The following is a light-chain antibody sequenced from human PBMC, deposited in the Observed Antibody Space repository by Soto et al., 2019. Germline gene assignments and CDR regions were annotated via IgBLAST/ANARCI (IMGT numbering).Light chain of an antibody. CDR2: DVS. V-gene: IGLV2-14*01. CDR3: SSYTSSSTLPYV. CDR1: SCDVGGYNY. Sequence: QSVLTQPASVSGSPGQSITISCTGTSCDVGGYNYVSWYQQHPGKAPKLMIYDVSNRPSGVSNRFSGSKSGNTASLTISGLQAEDEADYYCSSYTSSSTLPYVFGTGTRSPS. J-gene: IGLJ1*01.